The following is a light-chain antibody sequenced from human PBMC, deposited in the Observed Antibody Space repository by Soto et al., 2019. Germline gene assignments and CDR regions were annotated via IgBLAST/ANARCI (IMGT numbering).Light chain of an antibody. V-gene: IGLV3-21*02. CDR1: NIGSKS. CDR2: DDT. CDR3: QVWDSTSDHYV. Sequence: SYELTQPPSVSVAPGQTARITCGGNNIGSKSVHWYQQKAGQAPVLVVYDDTDRPSGIPERFSGSNSGNTATLAISRVGAGDEADYYCQVWDSTSDHYVFGNGTKVTVL. J-gene: IGLJ1*01.